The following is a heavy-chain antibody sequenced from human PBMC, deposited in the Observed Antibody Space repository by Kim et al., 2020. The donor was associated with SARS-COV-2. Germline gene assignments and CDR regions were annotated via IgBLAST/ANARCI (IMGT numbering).Heavy chain of an antibody. CDR3: ARGAPYGSYYFDY. J-gene: IGHJ4*02. Sequence: SETLSLTCAVYGGSFSGYYWSWIRQPPGKGLEWIGEINHSGSTNYNPSLKSRVTISVDTSKNQFSLKLSSVTAADTAVYYCARGAPYGSYYFDYWGQGTLVTVSS. V-gene: IGHV4-34*01. CDR2: INHSGST. CDR1: GGSFSGYY. D-gene: IGHD3-10*01.